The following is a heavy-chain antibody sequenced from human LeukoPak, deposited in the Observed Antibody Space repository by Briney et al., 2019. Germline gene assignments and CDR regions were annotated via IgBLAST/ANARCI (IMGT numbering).Heavy chain of an antibody. CDR2: TNHSGST. J-gene: IGHJ4*02. Sequence: SETLSLTCAVYGGSFSGYYWSWIRQPPGKGLEWIGETNHSGSTNYNPSLKSRVTISVDTSKNQFSLKLSSVTAADTAVYYCARGALQRNFDYWGQGTLVTVSS. V-gene: IGHV4-34*01. CDR3: ARGALQRNFDY. D-gene: IGHD3-10*01. CDR1: GGSFSGYY.